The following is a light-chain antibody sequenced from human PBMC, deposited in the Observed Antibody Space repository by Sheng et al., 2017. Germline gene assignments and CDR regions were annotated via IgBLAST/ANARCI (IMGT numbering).Light chain of an antibody. Sequence: EIVLTQSPGTLSLSPGEGATLSCRASQAISSNYLAWYQQKPGQAPRLLIFDASTRATGIPDRFRGSGFGTDFTLAVSRLEPEDFAVYYCQQRSNWPLVFSFGPGTKVDIK. CDR3: QQRSNWPLVFS. J-gene: IGKJ3*01. CDR1: QAISSNY. CDR2: DAS. V-gene: IGKV3D-20*02.